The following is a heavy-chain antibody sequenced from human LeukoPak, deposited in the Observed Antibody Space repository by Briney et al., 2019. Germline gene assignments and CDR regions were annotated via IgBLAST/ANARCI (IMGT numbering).Heavy chain of an antibody. CDR3: ARGGDYDDYVEWFDP. D-gene: IGHD4-17*01. CDR1: GGSISSYY. Sequence: SETLSLTCTVSGGSISSYYWSWIRQPPGKGLEWIGYIYYSGSTNYNPSLKSRVTISVDTSKNQFSLKLSSVTAADTAVYYCARGGDYDDYVEWFDPWGQGTLVTVSS. J-gene: IGHJ5*02. CDR2: IYYSGST. V-gene: IGHV4-59*01.